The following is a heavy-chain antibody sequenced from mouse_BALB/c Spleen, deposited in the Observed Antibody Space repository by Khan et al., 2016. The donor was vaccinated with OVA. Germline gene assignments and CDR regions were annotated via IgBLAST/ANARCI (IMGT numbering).Heavy chain of an antibody. Sequence: EVQLQESGPGLLKPSQSLSLTCTVTGYSFTSDYVWYWLRPPPGNQLEWMAYIGYGGSSYHTPSLSSRISITRDTSKHQFFLQLNSVTTEDTATYYCASGRGLLRYPDYFDYWGQGTTLTVSS. V-gene: IGHV3-2*02. D-gene: IGHD1-1*01. CDR3: ASGRGLLRYPDYFDY. CDR1: GYSFTSDYV. J-gene: IGHJ2*01. CDR2: IGYGGSS.